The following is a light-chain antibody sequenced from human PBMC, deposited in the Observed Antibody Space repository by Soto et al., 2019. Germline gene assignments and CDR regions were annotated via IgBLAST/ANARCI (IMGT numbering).Light chain of an antibody. V-gene: IGLV1-44*01. J-gene: IGLJ1*01. CDR3: AAWDDNLNGFV. Sequence: QSVLTQPPSASGTPEQRVTISCSGSRFNIGSNTANWYQQLPGTAPKVLIYTNNERPSGVPDRFSGSKSGTSAALAISGLQSGDEADYYCAAWDDNLNGFVFGPGTKLTVL. CDR1: RFNIGSNT. CDR2: TNN.